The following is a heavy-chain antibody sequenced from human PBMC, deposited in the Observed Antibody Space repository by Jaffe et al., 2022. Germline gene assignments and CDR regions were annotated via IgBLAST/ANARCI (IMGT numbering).Heavy chain of an antibody. J-gene: IGHJ6*03. V-gene: IGHV4-38-2*01. D-gene: IGHD6-19*01. CDR2: IYHSGST. Sequence: QVQLQESGPGLVKPSETLSLTCAVSGYSISSGYYWGWIRQPPGKGLEWIGSIYHSGSTYYNPSLKSRVTISVDTSKNQFSLKLSSVTAADTAVYYCARHREIGGVAGTIYYYMDVWGKGTTVTVSS. CDR3: ARHREIGGVAGTIYYYMDV. CDR1: GYSISSGYY.